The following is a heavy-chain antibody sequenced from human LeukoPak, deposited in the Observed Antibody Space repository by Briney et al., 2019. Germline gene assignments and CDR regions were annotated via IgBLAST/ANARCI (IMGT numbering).Heavy chain of an antibody. CDR2: MRYDGTNK. CDR1: GFTFSTYG. J-gene: IGHJ3*02. Sequence: GGSLRLSCAASGFTFSTYGMHWVRQAPGKGLEWVAFMRYDGTNKYYADSVKGRFTISRDNSKNTLYLQMNSLRAEDTAVYYCPAGDEAVDAFDIWGQGTKGPGSS. D-gene: IGHD3-16*01. V-gene: IGHV3-30*02. CDR3: PAGDEAVDAFDI.